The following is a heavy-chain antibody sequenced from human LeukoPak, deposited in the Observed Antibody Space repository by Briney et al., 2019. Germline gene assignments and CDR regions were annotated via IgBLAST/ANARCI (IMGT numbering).Heavy chain of an antibody. CDR2: IYHSGST. J-gene: IGHJ6*03. D-gene: IGHD4-11*01. CDR3: ASNTVSYYYYYMDV. CDR1: GYSISSGYY. V-gene: IGHV4-38-2*01. Sequence: PSETLSLTCAVSGYSISSGYYWSWIRQPPGKGLEWIGSIYHSGSTYYNPSLKSRVTISVDTSKNQFSLKLSSVTAADTAVYYCASNTVSYYYYYMDVWGKGTTVTVSS.